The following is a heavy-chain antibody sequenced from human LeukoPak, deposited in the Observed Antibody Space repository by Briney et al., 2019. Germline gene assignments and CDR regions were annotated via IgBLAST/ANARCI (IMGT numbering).Heavy chain of an antibody. CDR1: GFTFSNYW. CDR2: IKEDGSEK. V-gene: IGHV3-7*02. Sequence: GGSLRLSCAASGFTFSNYWMSWVRQAPGKGLEWVANIKEDGSEKYYVDSVKGRFTISRDNAKNSLYLQMNSLRAEDTAVYYCARPIRGYRGQGTLVTVSS. J-gene: IGHJ4*02. CDR3: ARPIRGY.